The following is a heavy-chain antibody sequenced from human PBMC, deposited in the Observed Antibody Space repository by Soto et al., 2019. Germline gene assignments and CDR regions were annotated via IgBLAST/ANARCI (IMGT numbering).Heavy chain of an antibody. Sequence: QVQLAESGGDVVQPGRSLRLSCEASGFTFSDYAMHWVRQVPGKGLEWVAFVTYDGGNEAYGESVKGRFTISRDNSKNTIYLQMDSLRVNATAIYFCAQNEIARGHGEVIDYWGQGTPVTVSS. CDR3: AQNEIARGHGEVIDY. CDR2: VTYDGGNE. D-gene: IGHD1-1*01. V-gene: IGHV3-33*06. CDR1: GFTFSDYA. J-gene: IGHJ4*02.